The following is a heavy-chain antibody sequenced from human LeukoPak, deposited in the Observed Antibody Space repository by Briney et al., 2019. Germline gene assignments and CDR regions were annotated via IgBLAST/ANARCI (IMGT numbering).Heavy chain of an antibody. CDR1: GGSISSYY. V-gene: IGHV4-59*08. CDR3: ARHRTSGWGLDY. J-gene: IGHJ4*02. D-gene: IGHD6-19*01. CDR2: IYYSGST. Sequence: SETLSLTCNVSGGSISSYYWSWIRQPPGEGLEWIGFIYYSGSTNYNPSLKSRVTISVDTSKNQFSLKVNSVTAADTAVYYCARHRTSGWGLDYWGQGTLVTVSS.